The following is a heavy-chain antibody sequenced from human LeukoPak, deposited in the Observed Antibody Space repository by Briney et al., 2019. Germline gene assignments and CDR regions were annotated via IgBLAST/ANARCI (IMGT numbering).Heavy chain of an antibody. D-gene: IGHD3-22*01. CDR2: IYYSGST. J-gene: IGHJ3*02. Sequence: SETLSLTCTVSGGSVSSGRYYWSWIRQPPGKGLEWIGYIYYSGSTNYNPSLKSRVTISVDTSKNQFSLKLSSVTAADTAVYYCARELYYDSSGFGAFDIWGQGTMVTVSS. CDR3: ARELYYDSSGFGAFDI. CDR1: GGSVSSGRYY. V-gene: IGHV4-61*01.